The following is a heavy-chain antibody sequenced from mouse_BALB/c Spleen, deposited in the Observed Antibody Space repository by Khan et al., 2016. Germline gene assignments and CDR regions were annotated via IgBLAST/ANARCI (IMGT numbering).Heavy chain of an antibody. CDR2: ISYSGST. CDR3: ARKDGTVDY. J-gene: IGHJ2*01. CDR1: GYSITSDYA. V-gene: IGHV3-2*02. Sequence: VQLQQSGPGLVKPSQSLSLTCTVTGYSITSDYAWNWIRQFPGNKLEWMGYISYSGSTSYTPSLKSRISITRDTSKNQFFLQLNSVTTEDTATYYCARKDGTVDYWGQGTTLTVSS. D-gene: IGHD4-1*01.